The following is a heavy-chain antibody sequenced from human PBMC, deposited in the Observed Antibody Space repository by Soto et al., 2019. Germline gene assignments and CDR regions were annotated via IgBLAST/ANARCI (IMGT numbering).Heavy chain of an antibody. CDR3: ARDFSMVVVAPGY. J-gene: IGHJ4*02. Sequence: QVQLVASGGGVVQPGGSLRLSCAASGFTLSSYAMHWVGQAPGKGLERLAVISYDGSNEYYAGCVKGRFTISRDNSKDAVYLQMSSLRAEDTAVYYCARDFSMVVVAPGYWGQGTLVTVSS. CDR2: ISYDGSNE. V-gene: IGHV3-30-3*01. CDR1: GFTLSSYA. D-gene: IGHD2-15*01.